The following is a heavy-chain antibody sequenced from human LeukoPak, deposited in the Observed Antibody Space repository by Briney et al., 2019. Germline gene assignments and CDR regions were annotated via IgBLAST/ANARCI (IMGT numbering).Heavy chain of an antibody. V-gene: IGHV4-34*01. CDR3: ARGQGYSYGLYYFDY. J-gene: IGHJ4*02. Sequence: PSETLSLTCTVSGGSISSYYWSWIRQPPGKGLEWIGEINHSGSTNYNPSLKSRVTISVDTSKNQFSLKLSSVTAADTAVYYCARGQGYSYGLYYFDYWGQGTLVTVSS. CDR2: INHSGST. D-gene: IGHD5-18*01. CDR1: GGSISSYY.